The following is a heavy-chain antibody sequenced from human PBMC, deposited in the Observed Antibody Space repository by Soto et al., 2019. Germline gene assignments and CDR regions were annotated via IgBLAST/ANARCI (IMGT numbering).Heavy chain of an antibody. D-gene: IGHD3-3*01. J-gene: IGHJ6*02. CDR3: AKSGRGPQFLEWLHPHYYYYYGMDV. CDR2: ISGSGGST. CDR1: GFTFSSYA. V-gene: IGHV3-23*01. Sequence: HPGGSLRLSCAASGFTFSSYAMSWVRQAPGKGLEWVSAISGSGGSTYYADSVKGRFTISRDNSKNTLYLQMNSLRAEDTAVYYCAKSGRGPQFLEWLHPHYYYYYGMDVWGQGTTVTVSS.